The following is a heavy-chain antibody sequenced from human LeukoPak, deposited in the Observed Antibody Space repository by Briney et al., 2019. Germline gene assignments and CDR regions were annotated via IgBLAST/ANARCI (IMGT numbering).Heavy chain of an antibody. Sequence: GGSLRLSCAASGFTFSSYARHWVPQAPGKGLGCGAVISYDGSNKYYADSVKGRFTISRDNSKSTLCLQMNSLRAEDTAVYYCARDYGDPEDYYGMDVWGQGTTVTVSS. J-gene: IGHJ6*02. D-gene: IGHD4-17*01. V-gene: IGHV3-30-3*01. CDR1: GFTFSSYA. CDR3: ARDYGDPEDYYGMDV. CDR2: ISYDGSNK.